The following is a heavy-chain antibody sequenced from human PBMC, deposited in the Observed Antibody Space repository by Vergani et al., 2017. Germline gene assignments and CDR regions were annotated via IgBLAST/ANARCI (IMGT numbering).Heavy chain of an antibody. CDR3: ARDYYDSSGYSVDY. CDR2: ISSSSSTR. Sequence: VQLVESGGGVVQPGRSLRLSCAASGFPFSAYVIHWVRQAPGKGLEWVSYISSSSSTRYYADSVKGRFTISRDNAKNSLYLQMNSLRAEDTAVYYCARDYYDSSGYSVDYWGQGTLSPSPQ. J-gene: IGHJ4*02. V-gene: IGHV3-48*01. CDR1: GFPFSAYV. D-gene: IGHD3-22*01.